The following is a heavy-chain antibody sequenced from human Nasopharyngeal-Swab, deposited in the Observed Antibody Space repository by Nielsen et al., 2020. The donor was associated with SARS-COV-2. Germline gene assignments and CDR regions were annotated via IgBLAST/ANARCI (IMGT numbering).Heavy chain of an antibody. CDR1: GFTFGSYA. J-gene: IGHJ4*02. Sequence: GGSLRLSCAASGFTFGSYAMSWVRQAPGKGLEWVSVISGSDGYTYYADSVKGRFTISRDNSKNTLYLQMNSLRVEDTAVYYCAKGSVGAARYVHQQDYWGQGTLVTVSS. CDR2: ISGSDGYT. V-gene: IGHV3-23*01. D-gene: IGHD1-26*01. CDR3: AKGSVGAARYVHQQDY.